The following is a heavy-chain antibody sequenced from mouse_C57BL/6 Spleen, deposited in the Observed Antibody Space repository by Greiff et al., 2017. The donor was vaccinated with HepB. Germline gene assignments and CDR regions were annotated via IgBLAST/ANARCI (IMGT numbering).Heavy chain of an antibody. CDR2: IYPGDGDT. CDR3: ATHSSGFYYAMDY. J-gene: IGHJ4*01. CDR1: GYAFSSSW. D-gene: IGHD3-2*02. V-gene: IGHV1-82*01. Sequence: QVQLQQSGPELVKPGASVKISCKASGYAFSSSWMNWVKQRPGKGLEWIGRIYPGDGDTNYNGKFKGKATLTADKSSSTAYMQLSSLTSEDSAVYFCATHSSGFYYAMDYCGQGTSVTVSS.